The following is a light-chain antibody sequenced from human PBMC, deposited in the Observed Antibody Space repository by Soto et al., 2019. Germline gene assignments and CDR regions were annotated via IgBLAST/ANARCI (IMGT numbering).Light chain of an antibody. Sequence: QSVLTQPPSASGTPGQRVTISCSGSSSNIGSNYVYWYQQLPGAAPKLLIYRNNQRPSVVPDRFSGSESGTSASLAISGLRSEDEGDYYCAAWDDSLSGHYVFGTGTKVTVL. CDR3: AAWDDSLSGHYV. CDR1: SSNIGSNY. J-gene: IGLJ1*01. V-gene: IGLV1-47*01. CDR2: RNN.